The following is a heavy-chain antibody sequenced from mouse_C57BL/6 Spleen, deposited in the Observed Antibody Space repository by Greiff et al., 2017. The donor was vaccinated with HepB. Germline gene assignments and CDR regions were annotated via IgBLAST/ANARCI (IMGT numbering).Heavy chain of an antibody. J-gene: IGHJ4*01. CDR2: IYPGDGDT. CDR3: ARLGDYYAMDY. V-gene: IGHV1-80*01. Sequence: QVQLQQSGAELVKPGASVKISCKASGYAFSSYWMNWVKQRPGKGLEWIGQIYPGDGDTNYNGKFKGKATLTADKSSSTAYMQLSSLTSEDSAVYFCARLGDYYAMDYWGQGTSVTVSS. CDR1: GYAFSSYW. D-gene: IGHD2-14*01.